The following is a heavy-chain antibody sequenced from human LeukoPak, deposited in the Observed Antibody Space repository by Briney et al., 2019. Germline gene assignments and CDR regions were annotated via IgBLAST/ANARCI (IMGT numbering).Heavy chain of an antibody. CDR3: ASIAAEKYYYYYGMDV. CDR2: ISAYNGNT. V-gene: IGHV1-18*01. J-gene: IGHJ6*02. Sequence: ASVNVSCKASGYTFTSYGISWVRQAPGQGLAWMGWISAYNGNTNYAQKLQGRVTMTTDTSTSTAYMELRSLRSDDTAVYYCASIAAEKYYYYYGMDVWGQGTTVTVSS. D-gene: IGHD6-13*01. CDR1: GYTFTSYG.